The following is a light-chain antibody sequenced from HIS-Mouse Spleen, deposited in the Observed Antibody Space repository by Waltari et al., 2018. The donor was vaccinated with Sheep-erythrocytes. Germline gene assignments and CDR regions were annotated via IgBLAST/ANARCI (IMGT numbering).Light chain of an antibody. V-gene: IGLV2-23*01. CDR3: CSYAGSSTPWV. CDR2: EGS. Sequence: QSALTQPASVSGSPGQSLTISCTGTSSDGGRYTLVSWYQQHPGKAPKLMIYEGSKRPSGVSNRFSGSKSGNTASLTISGLQAEDEADYYCCSYAGSSTPWVFGGGTKLTVL. J-gene: IGLJ3*02. CDR1: SSDGGRYTL.